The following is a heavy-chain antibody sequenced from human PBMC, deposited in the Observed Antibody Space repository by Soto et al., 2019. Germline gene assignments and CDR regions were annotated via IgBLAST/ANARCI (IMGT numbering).Heavy chain of an antibody. V-gene: IGHV1-69*05. D-gene: IGHD3-10*01. CDR2: IVPTVDTS. CDR1: GATFSSYA. CDR3: ATSLRFGELFFDY. J-gene: IGHJ4*02. Sequence: SVKVSCKTSGATFSSYAITWVRQAPGQGLEWMGGIVPTVDTSTYSQKFQGRVTITRDTSASTAYMELSSLRSEDTAVYYCATSLRFGELFFDYWGQGTLVTVSS.